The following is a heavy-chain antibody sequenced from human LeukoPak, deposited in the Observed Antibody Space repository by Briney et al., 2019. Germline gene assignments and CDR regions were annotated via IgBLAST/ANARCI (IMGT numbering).Heavy chain of an antibody. V-gene: IGHV4-59*01. D-gene: IGHD5-12*01. CDR2: IYYSGST. J-gene: IGHJ4*02. CDR1: GGSISSYY. CDR3: ARGGGDIVLDY. Sequence: NPSETLSLTCTVSGGSISSYYRSWLRQPPGKGLEWIGYIYYSGSTNYNPSLKSRVTISVDTSKNQFSLKLSSVTAADTAVYYCARGGGDIVLDYWGQGTLVTVSS.